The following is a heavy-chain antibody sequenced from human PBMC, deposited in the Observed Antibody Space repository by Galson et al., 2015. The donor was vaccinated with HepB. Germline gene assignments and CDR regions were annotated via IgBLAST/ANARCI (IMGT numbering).Heavy chain of an antibody. CDR2: ISYDGSNK. CDR1: GFTFSSYA. J-gene: IGHJ6*02. Sequence: SLRLSCAASGFTFSSYAMHWVRQAPGKGLEWVAVISYDGSNKYYADSVKGRFTISRDNSKNTLYLQMNSLRAEDTAVYYCARSLDRPYGMDVWGQGTTVTVSS. CDR3: ARSLDRPYGMDV. V-gene: IGHV3-30-3*01.